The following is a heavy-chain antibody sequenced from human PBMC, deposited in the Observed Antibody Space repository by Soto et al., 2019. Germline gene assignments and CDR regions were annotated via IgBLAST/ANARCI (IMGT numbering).Heavy chain of an antibody. Sequence: GASVKVSCKASGYTFTSYYMHWVRQAPGQGLEWMGIINPSGGSTSYAQKFQGRVTMTRDTSTSTVYMELSSLRSEDTAVYYCARRRGSAIVGATRPYYYYYYGMDVWGQGTTVTVSS. CDR3: ARRRGSAIVGATRPYYYYYYGMDV. D-gene: IGHD1-26*01. J-gene: IGHJ6*02. CDR2: INPSGGST. V-gene: IGHV1-46*01. CDR1: GYTFTSYY.